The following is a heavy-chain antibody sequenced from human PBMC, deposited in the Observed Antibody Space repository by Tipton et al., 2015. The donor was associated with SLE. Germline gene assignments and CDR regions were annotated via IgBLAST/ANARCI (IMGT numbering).Heavy chain of an antibody. V-gene: IGHV4-39*01. J-gene: IGHJ4*02. CDR2: IYYSGST. Sequence: TLSLTCTVSGGSISSSSYHWGWIRPPPGKVREWNGSIYYSGSTYYSQSLRRRVTISVDTSKNQFSLKLTSVTAADTAVYYCASHQEDYFDYWGQGTLVTVSS. CDR1: GGSISSSSYH. CDR3: ASHQEDYFDY.